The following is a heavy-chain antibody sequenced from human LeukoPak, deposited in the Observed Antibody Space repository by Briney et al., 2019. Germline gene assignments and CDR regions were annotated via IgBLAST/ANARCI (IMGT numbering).Heavy chain of an antibody. J-gene: IGHJ4*02. CDR3: ARTLVRGRASDY. Sequence: SETLSLTCTVSGGSVSSDSYYWSWIRQPPGKGLEWIGYVYYSGSTNYNPSLKSRVTISVDTSKNQFSLNLSSVTAADTAVYYCARTLVRGRASDYWGQGTLVTVSS. D-gene: IGHD3-10*01. CDR2: VYYSGST. V-gene: IGHV4-61*01. CDR1: GGSVSSDSYY.